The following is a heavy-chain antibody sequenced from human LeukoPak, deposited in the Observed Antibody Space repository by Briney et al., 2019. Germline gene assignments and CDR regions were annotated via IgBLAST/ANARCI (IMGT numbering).Heavy chain of an antibody. J-gene: IGHJ3*02. CDR2: IYTSGST. CDR1: GGSISSYY. V-gene: IGHV4-4*07. D-gene: IGHD2-21*02. CDR3: ARVLRDSKPHGAFDI. Sequence: SETLSLTCTVSGGSISSYYWSWIRQPAGKGLEWIGRIYTSGSTNYNPSLKSRVTMSVDTSKNQFSLKLSSVTAADTAVYYCARVLRDSKPHGAFDIWGQGTMVTVSS.